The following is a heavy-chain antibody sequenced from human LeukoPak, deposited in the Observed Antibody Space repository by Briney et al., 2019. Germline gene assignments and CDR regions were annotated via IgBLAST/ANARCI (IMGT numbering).Heavy chain of an antibody. J-gene: IGHJ4*02. CDR2: INWSGDST. D-gene: IGHD5-12*01. Sequence: PGGSLRLSCAASEFNFDEYGMIWVRQGLGKGLEWVSGINWSGDSTGYADSVKGRFTISIDNAKNSLYLQMNSLRAEDTALYYCARGGRGSWGQGTPVTLSS. CDR1: EFNFDEYG. CDR3: ARGGRGS. V-gene: IGHV3-20*04.